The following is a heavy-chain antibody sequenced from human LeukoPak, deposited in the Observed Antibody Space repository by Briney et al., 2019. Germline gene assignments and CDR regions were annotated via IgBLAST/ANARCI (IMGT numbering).Heavy chain of an antibody. CDR3: ARVSYCSGGSCTYFDH. CDR2: IDSSNKYM. CDR1: ECTFSNYG. V-gene: IGHV3-21*06. Sequence: GGSLRLSCAASECTFSNYGMTWVRQAPEKGLEWVSSIDSSNKYMYYADSLKGRFTISRDNAQNSLYLQMNSLRAEDTAVYYCARVSYCSGGSCTYFDHWGQGTLVTVSS. D-gene: IGHD2-15*01. J-gene: IGHJ4*02.